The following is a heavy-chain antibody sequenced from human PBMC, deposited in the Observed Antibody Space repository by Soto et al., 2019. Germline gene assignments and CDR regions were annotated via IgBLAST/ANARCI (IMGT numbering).Heavy chain of an antibody. CDR3: ARHSISLIVVGDAFDF. J-gene: IGHJ3*01. V-gene: IGHV4-59*08. CDR2: IYYSGST. D-gene: IGHD3-22*01. Sequence: SETLSLTCTVSGGSISSYYWSWIRQPPGKGLEWIGYIYYSGSTNYNPSLKSRVTISVDTSKNQFSLKLSSVTAADTAVYYCARHSISLIVVGDAFDFWGQGTMVPVSS. CDR1: GGSISSYY.